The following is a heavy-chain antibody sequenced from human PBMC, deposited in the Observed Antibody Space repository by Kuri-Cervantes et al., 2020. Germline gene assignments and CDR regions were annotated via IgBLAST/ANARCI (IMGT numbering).Heavy chain of an antibody. D-gene: IGHD1-26*01. Sequence: GGSLRLSCAASGFTFSSYAMHWVRQAPGKGLEWVAVISYDGSNKYYADSVKGRSTISRDNSKNTLYLQMNSLRAEGTAVYYCARAKGYYVGIGYFDYWGQGTLVTVSS. CDR1: GFTFSSYA. CDR3: ARAKGYYVGIGYFDY. CDR2: ISYDGSNK. V-gene: IGHV3-30-3*01. J-gene: IGHJ4*02.